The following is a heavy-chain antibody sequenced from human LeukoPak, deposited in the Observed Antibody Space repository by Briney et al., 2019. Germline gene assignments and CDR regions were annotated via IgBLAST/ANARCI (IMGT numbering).Heavy chain of an antibody. D-gene: IGHD2-15*01. CDR2: ISGSGGST. Sequence: PGGSLRLSCAASGFTFSSYAMSWVRQAPGKGQEWVSAISGSGGSTYFADSVKGRFTISRDNSKNTVYLQMNSLRAEDTAVYFCAKDVGYSPDGFDIWGQGTMVTVSS. CDR1: GFTFSSYA. V-gene: IGHV3-23*01. J-gene: IGHJ3*02. CDR3: AKDVGYSPDGFDI.